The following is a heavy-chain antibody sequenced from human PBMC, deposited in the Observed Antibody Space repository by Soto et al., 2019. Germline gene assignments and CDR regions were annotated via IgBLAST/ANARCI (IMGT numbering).Heavy chain of an antibody. Sequence: EVQLVESGGGLVQPGGSLRLSCAASGFTFTGYSMNWVRQAPGKGLEWVSSISSSGTYIYYADSVKGRFTISRDNAKNSLYLQMNSLRAEDTAVYYCARASAAVVSVAGMDVWGQGTTVTVSS. J-gene: IGHJ6*02. D-gene: IGHD6-13*01. CDR2: ISSSGTYI. V-gene: IGHV3-21*01. CDR3: ARASAAVVSVAGMDV. CDR1: GFTFTGYS.